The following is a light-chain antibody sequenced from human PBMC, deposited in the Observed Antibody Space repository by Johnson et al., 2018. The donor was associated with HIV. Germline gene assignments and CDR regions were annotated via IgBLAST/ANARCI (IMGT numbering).Light chain of an antibody. CDR2: ENN. Sequence: QSVLTQPPSVSAAPGQKVTISCSGSSSNIGNNFVSWYQQLPGTAPKLLIYENNKRPSGIPARFSGSKSGTSATLGITGLQTGDEADYYCGTWDSSLSAYVFGTGTKVTV. J-gene: IGLJ1*01. CDR3: GTWDSSLSAYV. CDR1: SSNIGNNF. V-gene: IGLV1-51*02.